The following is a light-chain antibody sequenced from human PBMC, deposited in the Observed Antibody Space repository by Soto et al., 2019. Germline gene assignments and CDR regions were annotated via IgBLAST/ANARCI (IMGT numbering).Light chain of an antibody. CDR2: AAS. CDR1: QSISKS. V-gene: IGKV1-39*01. CDR3: QQSYSTPPMYT. Sequence: DIQMTQSPSSLSASIGDRVTITCRASQSISKSLNWYQQKPGRAPTLLIYAASTLHSGVPSRFSGGGSGTDFTLTISSLQREDFATYYCQQSYSTPPMYTFGQGTKVDIK. J-gene: IGKJ2*01.